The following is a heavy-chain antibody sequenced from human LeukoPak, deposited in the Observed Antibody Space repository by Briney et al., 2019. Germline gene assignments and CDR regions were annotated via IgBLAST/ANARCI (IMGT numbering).Heavy chain of an antibody. CDR1: GYTFTSYY. CDR2: INPSGGST. V-gene: IGHV1-46*01. D-gene: IGHD3-10*01. Sequence: GASVKVSCKASGYTFTSYYMHWVRQAPGQGLEWMGIINPSGGSTSYAQKFQGRVTMTRDTSTSTVYMELSSLRSEDTAVYYCARGPRDYGSGSCFDCWGQGTLVTVSS. J-gene: IGHJ4*02. CDR3: ARGPRDYGSGSCFDC.